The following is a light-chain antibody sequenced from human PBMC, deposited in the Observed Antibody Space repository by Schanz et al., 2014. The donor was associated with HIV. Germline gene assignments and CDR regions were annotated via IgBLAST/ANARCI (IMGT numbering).Light chain of an antibody. V-gene: IGKV3-20*01. Sequence: EIVLTQSPGSLSLSPGGRATLSCGASQRLSSSYLAWYQQKRDQPPRLVIYATSTRAAGIPDRFSGTGSATDFTLTISSLEPEDFAVYYCQYFGNSGGTFGGGTKVEIK. CDR3: QYFGNSGGT. CDR2: ATS. CDR1: QRLSSSY. J-gene: IGKJ4*01.